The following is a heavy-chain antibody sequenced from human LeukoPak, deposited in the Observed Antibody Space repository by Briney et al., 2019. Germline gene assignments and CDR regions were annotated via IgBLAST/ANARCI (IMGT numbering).Heavy chain of an antibody. CDR3: AINGFSSGWYEPYYFDN. V-gene: IGHV3-48*03. J-gene: IGHJ4*02. Sequence: GGSLRLSCAASGFPFSSYEMNWVRQAPGKGLEWVSYISSSGNAIYYADSVKRRFTISRDNAKNSLYLQMNSLRAEDTAVYYCAINGFSSGWYEPYYFDNWGQGTLVTVSS. CDR2: ISSSGNAI. D-gene: IGHD6-19*01. CDR1: GFPFSSYE.